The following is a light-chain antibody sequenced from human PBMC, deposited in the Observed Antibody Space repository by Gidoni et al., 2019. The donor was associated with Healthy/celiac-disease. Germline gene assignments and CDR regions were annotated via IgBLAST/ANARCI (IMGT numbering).Light chain of an antibody. Sequence: DIQMTQSPSSLSASVGDRVTITCRASQGISNSLAWYQQKPGKAPKLLLYAASRLESGVPSRFSGSGSRTDYTLTISSLQPEDFATYYCQQYYSTLGTFGQXTKVEIK. J-gene: IGKJ1*01. CDR1: QGISNS. V-gene: IGKV1-NL1*01. CDR2: AAS. CDR3: QQYYSTLGT.